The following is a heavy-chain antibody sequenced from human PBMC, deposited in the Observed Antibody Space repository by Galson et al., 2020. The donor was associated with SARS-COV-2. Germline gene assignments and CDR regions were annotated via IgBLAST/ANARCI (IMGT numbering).Heavy chain of an antibody. CDR2: IYYSGST. D-gene: IGHD5-12*01. V-gene: IGHV4-30-4*01. CDR3: ARDPGDIVATGDDAMDV. CDR1: GGSISSGDYY. J-gene: IGHJ6*02. Sequence: ETSETLSLTCTVSGGSISSGDYYWSWIRQPPGKGLEWIGYIYYSGSTYYNPSLKSRVTISVDTSKNQVSLKLSSVTAADTAVYYCARDPGDIVATGDDAMDVWGQGTTVTVSS.